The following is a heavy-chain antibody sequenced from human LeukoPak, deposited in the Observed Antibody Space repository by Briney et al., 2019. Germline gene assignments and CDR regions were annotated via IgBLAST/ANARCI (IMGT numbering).Heavy chain of an antibody. CDR3: ARGDKFSGDY. Sequence: GGSLRLSXAASGFTFSSYAMSWVRQAPGKGLEWVANIHQDGNEKYYVDSVKGRFTISRDNAKNSLYLQMNSLRAEDTAVYYCARGDKFSGDYWGQGTLVTVSS. CDR2: IHQDGNEK. V-gene: IGHV3-7*04. D-gene: IGHD2-15*01. J-gene: IGHJ4*02. CDR1: GFTFSSYA.